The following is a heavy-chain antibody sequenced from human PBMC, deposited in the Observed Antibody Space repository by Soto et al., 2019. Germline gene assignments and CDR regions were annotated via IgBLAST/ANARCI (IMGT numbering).Heavy chain of an antibody. J-gene: IGHJ6*02. D-gene: IGHD1-26*01. CDR2: ISTYNGDT. CDR3: ARQGSWPYYYYGLDV. V-gene: IGHV1-18*01. Sequence: QVQLVQSGPEVRKPGASVKVSCEASGYTFTTSGISWVRQVPGQGLEWMGWISTYNGDTNSAQNFQGRVLMTAVTSTGTAYMELMSLKSDDTAVYYCARQGSWPYYYYGLDVWGQGTTVTVSS. CDR1: GYTFTTSG.